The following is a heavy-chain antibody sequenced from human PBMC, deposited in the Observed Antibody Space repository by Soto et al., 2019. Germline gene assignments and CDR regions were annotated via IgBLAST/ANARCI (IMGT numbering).Heavy chain of an antibody. D-gene: IGHD1-7*01. CDR2: INAGNGNT. CDR1: GYTFTSYA. CDR3: AREKWNYVYYYYYYMDV. Sequence: ASVKVSCKASGYTFTSYAMHWVRQAPRQRLEWMGWINAGNGNTKYSQKFQGRVTITRDTSASTAYMELSSLRSEDTAVYYCAREKWNYVYYYYYYMDVWGKGTTVTVSS. V-gene: IGHV1-3*01. J-gene: IGHJ6*03.